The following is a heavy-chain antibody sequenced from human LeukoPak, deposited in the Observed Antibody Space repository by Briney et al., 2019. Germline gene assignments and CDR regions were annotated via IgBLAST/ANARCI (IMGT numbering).Heavy chain of an antibody. CDR2: IKQDGSEK. CDR3: AREDSSSSPPMDV. J-gene: IGHJ6*03. D-gene: IGHD6-6*01. CDR1: GFTFSSYG. V-gene: IGHV3-7*01. Sequence: PGGSLRLSCAASGFTFSSYGMHWVRQAPGKGLEWVANIKQDGSEKSYVDSVKGRFTISRDNAKNSLYLQMNSLRAEDTAVYYCAREDSSSSPPMDVWGKGTTVTVSS.